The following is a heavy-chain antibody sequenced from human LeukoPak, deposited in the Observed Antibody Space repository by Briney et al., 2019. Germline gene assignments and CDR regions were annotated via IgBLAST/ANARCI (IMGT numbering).Heavy chain of an antibody. V-gene: IGHV3-7*01. CDR2: IQEDGREQ. CDR1: GFTSSSYG. J-gene: IGHJ4*02. D-gene: IGHD6-19*01. Sequence: GGSLSLSCAASGFTSSSYGMHGVGQAPGRGVEWVASIQEDGREQFFLASVKGRFTLSRANAKNSLHLQMASLGRRETAVHYCVRGGSGWPIDYWGQGTLVTVSS. CDR3: VRGGSGWPIDY.